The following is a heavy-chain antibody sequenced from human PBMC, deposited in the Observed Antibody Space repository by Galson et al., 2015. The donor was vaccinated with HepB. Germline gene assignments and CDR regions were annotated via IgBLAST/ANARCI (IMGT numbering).Heavy chain of an antibody. CDR3: AKVGCSGGSCYSYYYYYGMDV. Sequence: SLRLSCAASGFTFSSYAMSWVRQAPGKGLEWVSAISGSGGSTYYADSVKGRFTISRDNSKNTLYLQMNSLRAEDTAVYYCAKVGCSGGSCYSYYYYYGMDVWGQGTTVTVSS. CDR1: GFTFSSYA. CDR2: ISGSGGST. D-gene: IGHD2-15*01. V-gene: IGHV3-23*01. J-gene: IGHJ6*02.